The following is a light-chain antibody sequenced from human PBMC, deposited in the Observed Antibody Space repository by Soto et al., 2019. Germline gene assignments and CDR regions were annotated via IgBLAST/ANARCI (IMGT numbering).Light chain of an antibody. V-gene: IGKV3-11*01. CDR2: DAS. Sequence: EIVMTQSPATLSLSPGERATLSCRASQSVSSYLAWYQQKPGQAPRLLIYDASNRATGIPARFSGSGSGTDFTLTISILEPEDFAVYCCQHRSNWLCTFGQGTKLEIK. J-gene: IGKJ1*01. CDR3: QHRSNWLCT. CDR1: QSVSSY.